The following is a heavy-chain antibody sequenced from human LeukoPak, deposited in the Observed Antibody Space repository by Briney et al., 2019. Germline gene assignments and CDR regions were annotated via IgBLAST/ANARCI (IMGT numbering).Heavy chain of an antibody. J-gene: IGHJ4*02. CDR3: AKADGSGSYFDH. CDR1: GFTFRTYG. Sequence: GGSLRLSCTASGFTFRTYGMHWVRQAPGKGLEWVAVVSYGGTDKYYADSVKGRFTISRDNSKNMLYLQMNSLRAEDTAVYYCAKADGSGSYFDHWGQGTLVPVSS. CDR2: VSYGGTDK. D-gene: IGHD3-10*01. V-gene: IGHV3-30*18.